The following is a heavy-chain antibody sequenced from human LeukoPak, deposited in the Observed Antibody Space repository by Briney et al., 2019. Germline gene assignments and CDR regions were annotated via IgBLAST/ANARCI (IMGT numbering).Heavy chain of an antibody. CDR1: GYTFTSYG. CDR2: ISVYNGHT. J-gene: IGHJ3*01. CDR3: ARGGRWELPRPYAFDV. Sequence: ASVKASCKASGYTFTSYGISWVRHAPGQGLEWLGWISVYNGHTNYAQRLQGRVTMTTDTSTTTAYMELRTLRSDDTAVYYCARGGRWELPRPYAFDVWGQGTVVTVSS. V-gene: IGHV1-18*01. D-gene: IGHD1-26*01.